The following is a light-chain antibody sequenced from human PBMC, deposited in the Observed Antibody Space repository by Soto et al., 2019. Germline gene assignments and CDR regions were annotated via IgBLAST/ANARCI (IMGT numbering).Light chain of an antibody. V-gene: IGKV3-11*01. Sequence: EIVLTQSPATLSLSPGERATLSCRASQSIYSYLAWYQQRPGQAPRLVIYDASSRATGIPARFSASGSGSDFTLTISSLEPDDFAVYYCQQRSDWPRTFGRGTKLEIK. J-gene: IGKJ2*01. CDR2: DAS. CDR3: QQRSDWPRT. CDR1: QSIYSY.